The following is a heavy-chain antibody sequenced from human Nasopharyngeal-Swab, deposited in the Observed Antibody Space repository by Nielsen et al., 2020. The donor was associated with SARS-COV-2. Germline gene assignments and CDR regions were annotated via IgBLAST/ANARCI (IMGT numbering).Heavy chain of an antibody. D-gene: IGHD6-13*01. J-gene: IGHJ6*02. Sequence: GSRRLSCTVSGGSISSSSYYWGGIRQPPGKGLEWIGSIYYSGSTYYNPSLKSRVTISVDTSKNQFSLKLSSVTAADTAVYYCVGSSWYGDYYYYYGMDVWGQGTTVTVSS. CDR1: GGSISSSSYY. CDR3: VGSSWYGDYYYYYGMDV. V-gene: IGHV4-39*07. CDR2: IYYSGST.